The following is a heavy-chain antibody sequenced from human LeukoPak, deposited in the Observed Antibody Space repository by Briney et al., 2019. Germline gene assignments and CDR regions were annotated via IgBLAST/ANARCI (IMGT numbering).Heavy chain of an antibody. CDR3: ATYRQVLLPFES. D-gene: IGHD2-8*02. Sequence: GGSLRLSCASSGFNFGAYWMSWVRQAPGKGLEWVSSIFPSGGEIHYADSVRGRFTISRDNSKSTLSLQMNSLRAEDTAIYYCATYRQVLLPFESWGQGTLVTVSS. CDR1: GFNFGAYW. V-gene: IGHV3-23*01. J-gene: IGHJ4*02. CDR2: IFPSGGEI.